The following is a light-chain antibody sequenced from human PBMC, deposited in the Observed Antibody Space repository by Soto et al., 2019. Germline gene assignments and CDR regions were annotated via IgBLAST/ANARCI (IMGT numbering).Light chain of an antibody. CDR3: GSWDSSLSAYV. CDR2: DGN. CDR1: SSNIGGNS. J-gene: IGLJ1*01. Sequence: QSVMTQPPSVSAAPGQKVTISCSGSSSNIGGNSVSWYQQLPGTAPKLLIYDGNKRPSGIPDRFSGSKSGTSATLGITGFQTGDEADYYCGSWDSSLSAYVFGTGTKVTVL. V-gene: IGLV1-51*01.